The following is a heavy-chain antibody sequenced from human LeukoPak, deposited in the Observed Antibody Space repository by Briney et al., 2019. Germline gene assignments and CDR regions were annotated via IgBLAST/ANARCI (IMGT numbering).Heavy chain of an antibody. Sequence: PSETLSLTCTVSGGSISSYYWSWIRQPPGKGLEWIGYIYYSGSTNYNPSLKSRVTISVDTSKNQFSLKLSSVTAADTAVYYCARHRSAMATLFGYWGQGTLVTVSS. CDR3: ARHRSAMATLFGY. V-gene: IGHV4-59*08. CDR2: IYYSGST. D-gene: IGHD5-18*01. CDR1: GGSISSYY. J-gene: IGHJ4*02.